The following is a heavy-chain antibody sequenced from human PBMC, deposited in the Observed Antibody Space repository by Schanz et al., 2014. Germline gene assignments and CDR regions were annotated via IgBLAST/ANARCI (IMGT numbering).Heavy chain of an antibody. CDR2: IGTSGGT. D-gene: IGHD1-1*01. CDR3: AKDRRNADLDY. CDR1: GFTFSSYA. V-gene: IGHV3-23*04. J-gene: IGHJ4*02. Sequence: EVQLAESGGGLVQPGGSLRLSCAASGFTFSSYAMSWVRQAPGKGLEWVSTIGTSGGTNYAESVKGRFTISRDNSKNTVYIQMNSLRAEDTALYYCAKDRRNADLDYWGQGTLVTVSS.